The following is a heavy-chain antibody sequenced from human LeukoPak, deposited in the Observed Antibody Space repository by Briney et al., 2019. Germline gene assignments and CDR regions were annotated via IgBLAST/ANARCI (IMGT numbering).Heavy chain of an antibody. D-gene: IGHD2-15*01. V-gene: IGHV4-31*03. CDR3: ARAPEVLLAGYDY. CDR1: GGSISSGGYY. CDR2: IYYSGST. J-gene: IGHJ4*02. Sequence: SETLSLTCTVSGGSISSGGYYWSWIRQHPGKGLEWIGYIYYSGSTYYNPSLKSRVTISVDTSKNQFSLKLSSVTAADTAVYYCARAPEVLLAGYDYWGQGALVTVSS.